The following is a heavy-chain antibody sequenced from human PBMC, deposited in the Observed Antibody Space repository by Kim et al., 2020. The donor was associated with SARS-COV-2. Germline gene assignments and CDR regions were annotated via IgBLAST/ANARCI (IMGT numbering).Heavy chain of an antibody. V-gene: IGHV1-2*02. Sequence: ASVKVSCKASGYTFTGLSIHWVRQAPGQGLEWMGCINPNTGVTDYPRKFQGRVTMTRDTSISTAYMDLSGLISDDTAVYYCARGGRDYSFDLWGQGTLVT. CDR1: GYTFTGLS. D-gene: IGHD4-4*01. CDR2: INPNTGVT. CDR3: ARGGRDYSFDL. J-gene: IGHJ5*02.